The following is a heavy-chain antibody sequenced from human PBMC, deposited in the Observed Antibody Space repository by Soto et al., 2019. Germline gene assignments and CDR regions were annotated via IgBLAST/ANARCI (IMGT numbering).Heavy chain of an antibody. J-gene: IGHJ4*02. Sequence: QVQLVQSGTEVREPGASVKVSCKASGYTFTSYYMHWVRQAPGQGLEWMGIINPGGDSTSYAQKFQGRVYMTRDTSTSTIYMELSSLRYEDTAVYYCARRNCKSTSCFFDYWGQGTLVTVSS. CDR1: GYTFTSYY. D-gene: IGHD2-2*01. CDR3: ARRNCKSTSCFFDY. V-gene: IGHV1-46*01. CDR2: INPGGDST.